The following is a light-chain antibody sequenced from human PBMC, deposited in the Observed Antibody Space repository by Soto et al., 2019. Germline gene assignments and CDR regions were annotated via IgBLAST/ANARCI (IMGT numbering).Light chain of an antibody. V-gene: IGKV1-5*03. J-gene: IGKJ5*01. CDR2: KAS. CDR3: QQYNSYLIT. CDR1: QRISSW. Sequence: DIQMPQSPSTLSASVGDRVTITCRASQRISSWLAWYQQKPGKAPKLLIYKASSLESGVPSRLSGSGSGTEFTLTISSLQPDDFATYYCQQYNSYLITFGQGTRLEIK.